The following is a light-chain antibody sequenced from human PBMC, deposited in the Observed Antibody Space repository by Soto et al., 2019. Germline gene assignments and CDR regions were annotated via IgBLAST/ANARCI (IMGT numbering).Light chain of an antibody. CDR1: QFVSSR. Sequence: DIVVTQSPATLSASPGERVTLSCRASQFVSSRLAWYQQRPGQVPRLLICDTSTRAPGISARFSGSGSGTEFTLPISSLQSEDFAVYSCQEYSKWPPGMFGPGTTVDIK. CDR2: DTS. J-gene: IGKJ1*01. V-gene: IGKV3-15*01. CDR3: QEYSKWPPGM.